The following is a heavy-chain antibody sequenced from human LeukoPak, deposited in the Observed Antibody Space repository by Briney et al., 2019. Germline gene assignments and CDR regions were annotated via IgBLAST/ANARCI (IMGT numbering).Heavy chain of an antibody. CDR2: INHSGST. CDR1: GRLFSGYY. CDR3: ARLQLRVAARHRPAPTWVIDY. V-gene: IGHV4-34*01. Sequence: SETQSLTCAVYGRLFSGYYWSWIRQPPGKALEWIGEINHSGSTNYNPSLKSRVTISVDTSKNQFSLKLSSVTTADTAVYYCARLQLRVAARHRPAPTWVIDYWGQGTLVTVSS. D-gene: IGHD6-13*01. J-gene: IGHJ4*02.